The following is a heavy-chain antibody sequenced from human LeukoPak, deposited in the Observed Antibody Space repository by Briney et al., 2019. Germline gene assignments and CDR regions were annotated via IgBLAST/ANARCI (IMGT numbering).Heavy chain of an antibody. CDR3: ARGAGYNYPYHFDY. Sequence: PGGSLRLSCAASGFTFSSYGMHWVRQAPGKGLEWVSVIYGGGNIYYADSVKGRFTISRDNSKDTLYLQMNSLRAEDTAVYYCARGAGYNYPYHFDYWGQGTLVTVSS. J-gene: IGHJ4*02. CDR1: GFTFSSYG. D-gene: IGHD5-24*01. CDR2: IYGGGNI. V-gene: IGHV3-53*01.